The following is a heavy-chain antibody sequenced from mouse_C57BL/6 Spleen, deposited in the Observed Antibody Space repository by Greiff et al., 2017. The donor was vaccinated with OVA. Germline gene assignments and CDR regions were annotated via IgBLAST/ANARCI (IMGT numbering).Heavy chain of an antibody. CDR1: GYAFSSYW. Sequence: QVQLQQSGAELVKPGASVKISCKASGYAFSSYWMNWVKQRPGKGLEWIGQIYPGAGDTNYNGKFKGKATLTADKSSSTAYMQLSSLTYEDSAVYFCARSTYYDYDRAMDYWGQGTSVTVSS. V-gene: IGHV1-80*01. CDR3: ARSTYYDYDRAMDY. CDR2: IYPGAGDT. J-gene: IGHJ4*01. D-gene: IGHD2-4*01.